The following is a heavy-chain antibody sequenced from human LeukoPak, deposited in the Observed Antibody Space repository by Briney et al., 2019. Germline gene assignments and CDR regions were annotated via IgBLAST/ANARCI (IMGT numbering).Heavy chain of an antibody. CDR3: ASSSGWYEDAFDI. D-gene: IGHD6-19*01. CDR1: GFTFSSYA. J-gene: IGHJ3*02. V-gene: IGHV3-23*01. CDR2: ISGSGGST. Sequence: GGSLRLSCAASGFTFSSYAMSWVRQAPGKGLEWVSAISGSGGSTYYADSVKGRFTISRDNAKNSLYLQMNSLRAEDTAVYYCASSSGWYEDAFDIWGQGTMVTVSS.